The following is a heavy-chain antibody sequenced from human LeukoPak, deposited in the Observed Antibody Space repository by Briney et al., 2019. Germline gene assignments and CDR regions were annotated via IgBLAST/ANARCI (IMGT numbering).Heavy chain of an antibody. CDR1: GFAFSSYW. Sequence: TGGSLRLSCAASGFAFSSYWVTWIRQAPGKGLEWVATIKQGGSEKYYVDSVKARFTISRDNPKNSLNLQMNSLRAEDTAVYYCARGTYTFDYWGQGTLVSVSS. CDR3: ARGTYTFDY. D-gene: IGHD1-1*01. V-gene: IGHV3-7*04. J-gene: IGHJ4*02. CDR2: IKQGGSEK.